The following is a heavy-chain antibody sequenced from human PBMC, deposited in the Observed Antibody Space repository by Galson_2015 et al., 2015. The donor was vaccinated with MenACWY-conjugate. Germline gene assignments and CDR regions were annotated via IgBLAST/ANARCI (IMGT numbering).Heavy chain of an antibody. Sequence: SLRLSCAASGSIFSYYSMTWVRQAPGKGLEWVSFISNTGGTTYYADSVRGRFTLSRDNSNNTLFLQMNRLRAEDTAVYYCAKLRQCSGGSCPRAFDIWGQGTMVTVSS. CDR3: AKLRQCSGGSCPRAFDI. V-gene: IGHV3-23*01. J-gene: IGHJ3*02. D-gene: IGHD2-15*01. CDR1: GSIFSYYS. CDR2: ISNTGGTT.